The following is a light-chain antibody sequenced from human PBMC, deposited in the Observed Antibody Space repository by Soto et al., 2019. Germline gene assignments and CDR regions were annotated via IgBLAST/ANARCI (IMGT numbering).Light chain of an antibody. CDR1: QSVYASS. J-gene: IGKJ1*01. V-gene: IGKV3-20*01. Sequence: EFVLTQSPGTLSLSPGERATLSCRASQSVYASSIVWYQQKPSQAPRLLMYHAFRRATDIQDRFSGSGFGTDFNLDITRLEREDFAVYYCQHYEGVLWTCGQGTKVEIK. CDR2: HAF. CDR3: QHYEGVLWT.